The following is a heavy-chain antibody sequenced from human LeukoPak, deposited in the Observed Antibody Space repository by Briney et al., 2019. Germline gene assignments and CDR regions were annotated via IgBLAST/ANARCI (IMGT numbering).Heavy chain of an antibody. D-gene: IGHD5-18*01. Sequence: PGRSLRLSCAPSGFTFSSSGMHWVRQAPGKGLEWVTVVWHDGSNKYYADSVKGRFTVSRDNSKNTLYLRMNSLRAEDTAVYYCARGNGYNYGYLDYWGQGTLVTVSS. CDR3: ARGNGYNYGYLDY. CDR1: GFTFSSSG. CDR2: VWHDGSNK. J-gene: IGHJ4*02. V-gene: IGHV3-33*01.